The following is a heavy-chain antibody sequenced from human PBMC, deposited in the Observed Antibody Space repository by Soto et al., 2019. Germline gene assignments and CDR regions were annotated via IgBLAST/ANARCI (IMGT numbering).Heavy chain of an antibody. CDR3: ARETLSYGSALDV. CDR1: GFRFDGYN. J-gene: IGHJ6*02. D-gene: IGHD3-16*01. Sequence: GGSLRLSCAASGFRFDGYNIHWVRQAPGKGLEWVSLITWNGANTYYADSVKGRFTISRDGTTKSVSLQMTSLKREDTGLYYCARETLSYGSALDVWGQGTTVTVSS. V-gene: IGHV3-43*01. CDR2: ITWNGANT.